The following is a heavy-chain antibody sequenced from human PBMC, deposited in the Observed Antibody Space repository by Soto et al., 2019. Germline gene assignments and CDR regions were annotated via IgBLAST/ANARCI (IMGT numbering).Heavy chain of an antibody. CDR1: GYSFTTHW. V-gene: IGHV5-10-1*01. Sequence: GESLKISCQGSGYSFTTHWITWVRQTPGKGLEWMGRIDPSNSYINYSPSFQGHVTISVDRSITTAYLHWGSLKASDTGMYYCARVSNYLNWFPEAFDIWGQGTMVTVSS. CDR2: IDPSNSYI. J-gene: IGHJ3*02. CDR3: ARVSNYLNWFPEAFDI. D-gene: IGHD3-10*01.